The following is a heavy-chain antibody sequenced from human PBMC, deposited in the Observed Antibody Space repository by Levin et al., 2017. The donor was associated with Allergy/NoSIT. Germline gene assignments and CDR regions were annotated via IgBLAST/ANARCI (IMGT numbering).Heavy chain of an antibody. CDR2: IYSDGST. J-gene: IGHJ4*02. V-gene: IGHV3-53*01. CDR3: TKGHYSGVYQ. Sequence: PGESLKISCAASGFSVSNHYMTWVRQGPGKGLECVSVIYSDGSTYYADSVRGRFTISRDSFRNTLSLHMNSLRDDDTAVYYCTKGHYSGVYQWGQGTLVTVSS. CDR1: GFSVSNHY. D-gene: IGHD2-2*01.